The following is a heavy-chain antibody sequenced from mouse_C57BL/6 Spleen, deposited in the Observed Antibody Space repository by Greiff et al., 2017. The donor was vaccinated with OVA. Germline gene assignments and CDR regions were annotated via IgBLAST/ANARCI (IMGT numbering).Heavy chain of an antibody. V-gene: IGHV1-74*01. Sequence: QVQLQQPGAELVKPGASVKVSCKASGYTFTSYWMHWVKQRPGQGLEWIGRIHPSDSDTNYNQKFKGKATLTVDKSSSTAYMQLSSLTSEDSAVYYCAIETAYYGSSYDPYWGQGTLVTVSA. D-gene: IGHD1-1*01. CDR3: AIETAYYGSSYDPY. J-gene: IGHJ3*01. CDR1: GYTFTSYW. CDR2: IHPSDSDT.